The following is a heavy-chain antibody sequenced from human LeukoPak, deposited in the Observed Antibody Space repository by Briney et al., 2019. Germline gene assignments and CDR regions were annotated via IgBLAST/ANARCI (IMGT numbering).Heavy chain of an antibody. V-gene: IGHV3-23*01. CDR3: AKDRRPGVLRFLEWFLYDYGMDV. CDR2: ISGSGGST. D-gene: IGHD3-3*01. J-gene: IGHJ6*02. CDR1: GFTFSSYA. Sequence: GGSLRLSCAASGFTFSSYAMSWVRQAPGKGLEWVSAISGSGGSTYYADSVKGRFTISRDNSKNTLYLQMNSLRAEDTAVYYCAKDRRPGVLRFLEWFLYDYGMDVWGQGTTVTVS.